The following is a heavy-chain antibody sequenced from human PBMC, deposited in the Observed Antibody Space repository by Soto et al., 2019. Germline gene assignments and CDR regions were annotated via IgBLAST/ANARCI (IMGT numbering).Heavy chain of an antibody. CDR3: SNHRGIWSGSPDQYYGTDV. J-gene: IGHJ6*02. V-gene: IGHV3-23*01. CDR2: ISGIDGST. Sequence: EVQLLESGGGLVQPGGSLRLSCAASEFTFNSYAMSWVRQSPGKGLEWVSGISGIDGSTYHADSVKGRFTISRDNSKNTLYLQINSLRAEDTVIYYWSNHRGIWSGSPDQYYGTDVWGQGTTVTVSS. D-gene: IGHD3-3*01. CDR1: EFTFNSYA.